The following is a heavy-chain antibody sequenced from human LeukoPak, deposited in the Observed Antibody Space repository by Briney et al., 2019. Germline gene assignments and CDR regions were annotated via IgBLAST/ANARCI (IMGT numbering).Heavy chain of an antibody. CDR2: IYYSGST. V-gene: IGHV4-59*01. J-gene: IGHJ6*03. CDR3: ARASGGSGKYYYYYMDV. D-gene: IGHD3-10*01. CDR1: GGSISSYY. Sequence: SETLSLTCTVSGGSISSYYWSWIRQPPRKGLEWIGYIYYSGSTNYNPSLKSRVTISVDTSKNQFSLKLSSVTAADTAVYYCARASGGSGKYYYYYMDVWGKGTTVTVSS.